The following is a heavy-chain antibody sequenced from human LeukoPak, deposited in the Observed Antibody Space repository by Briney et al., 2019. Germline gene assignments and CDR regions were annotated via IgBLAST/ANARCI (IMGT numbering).Heavy chain of an antibody. D-gene: IGHD2-8*01. CDR1: GGSISSYY. Sequence: SETLSLTSTVSGGSISSYYWSWIRQPAGKGLEWIGRIYTSGSTNYNPSLKSRVTMSVDTSKNQFSLKLSSVTAADTAVYYCARGAPGGYCTNGVCPTFFDYWGQGTLVTVSS. CDR3: ARGAPGGYCTNGVCPTFFDY. CDR2: IYTSGST. J-gene: IGHJ4*02. V-gene: IGHV4-4*07.